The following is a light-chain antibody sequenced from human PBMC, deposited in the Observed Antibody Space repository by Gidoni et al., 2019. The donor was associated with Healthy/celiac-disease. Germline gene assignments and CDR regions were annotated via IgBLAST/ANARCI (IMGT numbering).Light chain of an antibody. CDR1: QSVSSSY. Sequence: EIVLTQSPGTLSLSPGERATLSCRASQSVSSSYLAWYQQKPGQAPRLLIYGASSRATGIPDRFSGSGSGTDFPLTISRLESEDFAVYYCQQYGSSLLTFGGGTKVEIK. J-gene: IGKJ4*01. CDR3: QQYGSSLLT. V-gene: IGKV3-20*01. CDR2: GAS.